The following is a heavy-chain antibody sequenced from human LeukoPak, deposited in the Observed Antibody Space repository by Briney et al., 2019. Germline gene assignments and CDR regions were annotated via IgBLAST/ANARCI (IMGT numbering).Heavy chain of an antibody. J-gene: IGHJ4*02. CDR1: GFTFSSYG. D-gene: IGHD2-21*02. CDR3: ARDWSPYCGGDCSPFDY. CDR2: ISYDGSNK. V-gene: IGHV3-30*03. Sequence: PGRSLRLSCEASGFTFSSYGMHWVRQAPGKGLEWVAVISYDGSNKYHVDSVKGRFTISRDNSKNTLYLQMNSLRAEDTAVYYCARDWSPYCGGDCSPFDYWGQGTLVTVSS.